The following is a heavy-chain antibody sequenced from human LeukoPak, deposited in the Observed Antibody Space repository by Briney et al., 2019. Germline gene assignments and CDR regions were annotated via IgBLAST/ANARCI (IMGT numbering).Heavy chain of an antibody. CDR3: ARLSRGAAAGFDY. Sequence: SETLSLTCTVSGGSISSYYWSWIRQPPGKGLEWIGYIYYSGSTNYNPSLKSRVTISVDTSKNQFSLKLTSVTAADTAVYCCARLSRGAAAGFDYWGQGTLVTVSS. D-gene: IGHD6-13*01. V-gene: IGHV4-59*08. CDR2: IYYSGST. CDR1: GGSISSYY. J-gene: IGHJ4*02.